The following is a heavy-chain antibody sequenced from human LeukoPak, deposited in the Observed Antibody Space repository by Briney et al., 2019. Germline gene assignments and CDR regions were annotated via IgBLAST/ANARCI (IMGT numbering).Heavy chain of an antibody. D-gene: IGHD3-10*01. J-gene: IGHJ4*02. CDR1: GFTFSSYG. V-gene: IGHV3-30*02. Sequence: GGSLRLSCAASGFTFSSYGMHWVRQAPGKGLEWVAFIRYDGSNKYYADSVKGRFTISRDNSKITLYLQMNSLRAEDTAVYYCAKEGGEGITIHPGAYWGQGTLVTLSS. CDR2: IRYDGSNK. CDR3: AKEGGEGITIHPGAY.